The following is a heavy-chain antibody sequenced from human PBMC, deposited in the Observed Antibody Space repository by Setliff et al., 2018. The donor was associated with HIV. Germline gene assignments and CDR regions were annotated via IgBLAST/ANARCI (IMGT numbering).Heavy chain of an antibody. J-gene: IGHJ4*02. D-gene: IGHD3-22*01. CDR1: GGSINTGGYY. CDR2: IYYSGST. V-gene: IGHV4-31*03. CDR3: ARVIQSSSFHFEC. Sequence: PSETLSLTCSVSGGSINTGGYYWSWIRQHPGKGLEWIGYIYYSGSTYYNPSLKSRATISVDTSKTQFSLNLTSVTAADTAIYYCARVIQSSSFHFECWGQGALVTVSS.